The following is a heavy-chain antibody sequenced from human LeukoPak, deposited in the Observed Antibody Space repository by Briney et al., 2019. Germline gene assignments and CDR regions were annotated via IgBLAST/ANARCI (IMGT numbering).Heavy chain of an antibody. D-gene: IGHD1-14*01. Sequence: GGSLRLSCAASGFTFSSYSMNWVRQAPGKGLEWVSYISSSGSTIYYADSVKGRFTISRDNAKNSLYLQMNSLRAEDTAVYYCARSPSAGGYYYYYMDVWGKGTTVTISS. J-gene: IGHJ6*03. CDR2: ISSSGSTI. CDR1: GFTFSSYS. V-gene: IGHV3-48*04. CDR3: ARSPSAGGYYYYYMDV.